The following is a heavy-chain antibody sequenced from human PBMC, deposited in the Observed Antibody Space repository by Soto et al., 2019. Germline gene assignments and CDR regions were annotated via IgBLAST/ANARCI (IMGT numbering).Heavy chain of an antibody. CDR3: TSYVGSYGNYYYYYYMDV. J-gene: IGHJ6*03. Sequence: EVQLVESGGGLVQPGGSLKLSCAASGFTFSGSAMHWVRQASGKGLEWVGRIRSKANSYATAYAASVKGRFTIYRDDSKNTAYLQMNSLKTEDTAVYYCTSYVGSYGNYYYYYYMDVWGKGNTVTVSS. D-gene: IGHD5-18*01. CDR1: GFTFSGSA. V-gene: IGHV3-73*01. CDR2: IRSKANSYAT.